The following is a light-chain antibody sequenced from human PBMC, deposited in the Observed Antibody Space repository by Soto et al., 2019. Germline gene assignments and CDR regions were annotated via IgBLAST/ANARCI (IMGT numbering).Light chain of an antibody. CDR3: QQYGSSPRT. CDR1: QSVSSSY. Sequence: EIVLTQSPGTLSLSPGERATLSCRASQSVSSSYLAWNQQKPGQAPRLLIYGASSRATGIPDRFSGSGSGPDFTLTISRLEPEDFAVYYCQQYGSSPRTFGQGTKVEIK. CDR2: GAS. J-gene: IGKJ1*01. V-gene: IGKV3-20*01.